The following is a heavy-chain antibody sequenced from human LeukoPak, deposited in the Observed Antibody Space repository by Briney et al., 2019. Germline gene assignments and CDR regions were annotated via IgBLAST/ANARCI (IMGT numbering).Heavy chain of an antibody. J-gene: IGHJ4*02. D-gene: IGHD3-10*01. CDR1: GGSFSGYY. Sequence: NTSETLSLTCAVYGGSFSGYYWSWIRQPPGKGLEWIGEINHSGSTNYNPSLKSRVTISVDTSKNQFSLKLSSVTAADTAVYYCARVPSHYYGSGSYSDYWGQGTLVTVSS. CDR3: ARVPSHYYGSGSYSDY. V-gene: IGHV4-34*01. CDR2: INHSGST.